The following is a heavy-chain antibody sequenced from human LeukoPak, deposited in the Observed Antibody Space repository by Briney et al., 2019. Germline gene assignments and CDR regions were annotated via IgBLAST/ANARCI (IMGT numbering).Heavy chain of an antibody. D-gene: IGHD5-18*01. CDR2: ISSSGSTI. V-gene: IGHV3-11*01. Sequence: GGSLRLSCAASGFTFSDYYMSWIRQAPGKGLEWVSYISSSGSTIYYADSVKGRFAISRDNAKNSLYLQMNSLRAEDTAVYYCAREAPERAYSHGYGQREVDYWGQGTLVTVSS. CDR1: GFTFSDYY. CDR3: AREAPERAYSHGYGQREVDY. J-gene: IGHJ4*02.